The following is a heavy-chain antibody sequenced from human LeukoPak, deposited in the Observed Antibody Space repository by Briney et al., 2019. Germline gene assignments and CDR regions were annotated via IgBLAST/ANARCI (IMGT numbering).Heavy chain of an antibody. CDR2: ISGSGGST. Sequence: GGSLRLSCAASGFTFSSYAMSWVRQAPGKGLEWVSVISGSGGSTDYADSVKGRFTISRDNSKNTLYLQMNSLRAEDTAVYYCAKDADFWSGYCDYWGQGTLVTVSS. D-gene: IGHD3-3*01. CDR1: GFTFSSYA. V-gene: IGHV3-23*01. J-gene: IGHJ4*02. CDR3: AKDADFWSGYCDY.